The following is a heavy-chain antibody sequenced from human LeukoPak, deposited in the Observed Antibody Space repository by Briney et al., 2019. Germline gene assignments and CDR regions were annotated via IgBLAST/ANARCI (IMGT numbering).Heavy chain of an antibody. V-gene: IGHV5-51*01. J-gene: IGHJ6*02. Sequence: GESLKISCQDSGYSFTNCWIAWVRQMPGKGLEWMGIIYPDDSNTKYSPSFQGQVTISVAKSTGTAYLQWSSLKASDSAMYYCARLEQQLVPGYYYYGMDVWGQGTTVTVSS. CDR2: IYPDDSNT. CDR1: GYSFTNCW. D-gene: IGHD6-13*01. CDR3: ARLEQQLVPGYYYYGMDV.